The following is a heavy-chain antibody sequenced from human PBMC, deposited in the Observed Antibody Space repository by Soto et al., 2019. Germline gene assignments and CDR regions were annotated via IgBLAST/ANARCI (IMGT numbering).Heavy chain of an antibody. Sequence: PGGSLRLSCAASGSTFSIYAMHWVRQAPGKGLEFISVISSNGGSTHYASSVKGRFTISRDNSKNTLYLQMNSLRAEDTAVYYCAKFIGLGYSGYVHVMDVWGQGTTVTVSS. J-gene: IGHJ6*02. D-gene: IGHD5-12*01. CDR2: ISSNGGST. V-gene: IGHV3-64*01. CDR1: GSTFSIYA. CDR3: AKFIGLGYSGYVHVMDV.